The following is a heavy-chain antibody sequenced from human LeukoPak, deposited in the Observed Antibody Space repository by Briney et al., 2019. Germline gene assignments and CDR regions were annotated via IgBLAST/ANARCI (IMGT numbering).Heavy chain of an antibody. CDR1: GFTFGSYS. CDR2: ISSSSSPI. J-gene: IGHJ6*02. CDR3: ARVGVTTMTVDV. V-gene: IGHV3-21*01. Sequence: GGSLRLSCAASGFTFGSYSMNWVRQAPGKGLEWVSSISSSSSPIYYGDSVKGRFTVSRDNAKNSLYLQMDRLRSEDTALYHCARVGVTTMTVDVWGQGTTVTVSS. D-gene: IGHD2-21*02.